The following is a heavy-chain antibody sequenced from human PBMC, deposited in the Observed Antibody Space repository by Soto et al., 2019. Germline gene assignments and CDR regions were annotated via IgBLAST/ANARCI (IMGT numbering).Heavy chain of an antibody. J-gene: IGHJ4*02. V-gene: IGHV1-18*01. CDR1: GYTFTSYG. D-gene: IGHD3-3*02. CDR2: ISAYNGNT. Sequence: ASVKVSCKASGYTFTSYGISWVRQAPGQGLEWMGWISAYNGNTNYAQKLQGRVTMTTDTSTSTAYMELRSLRSDDTAVYYCANSYHLFGSFDYWGQGTLVTVSS. CDR3: ANSYHLFGSFDY.